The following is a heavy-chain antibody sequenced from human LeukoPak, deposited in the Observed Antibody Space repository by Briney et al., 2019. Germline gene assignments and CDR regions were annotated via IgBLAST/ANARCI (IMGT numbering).Heavy chain of an antibody. CDR3: ARETLLGTKDFDY. V-gene: IGHV1-2*02. D-gene: IGHD7-27*01. CDR1: GYTFTAYY. Sequence: ASVKVSCKASGYTFTAYYMHWVRQAPGQGLEWMGWINPNSGGTSSAQKFQGRVTKTRDTSISTAYMELSRLRSDDTAVFYCARETLLGTKDFDYWGQGTLVTVSS. CDR2: INPNSGGT. J-gene: IGHJ4*02.